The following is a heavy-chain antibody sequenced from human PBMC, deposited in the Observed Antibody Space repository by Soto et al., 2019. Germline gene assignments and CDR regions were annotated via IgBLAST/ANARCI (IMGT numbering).Heavy chain of an antibody. CDR3: ATGGRQWLVTSDFNY. CDR1: GFTFSDYA. V-gene: IGHV3-30*03. D-gene: IGHD6-19*01. J-gene: IGHJ4*02. CDR2: VSHDGRNT. Sequence: VQLVESGGGVVQPGRSLRLSCAASGFTFSDYAMHWVRQAPGKGLEWVAVVSHDGRNTHYADSVKGRFTISRDSSKNTVSLERTSLRAEDTVVYYCATGGRQWLVTSDFNYWGQGALVTVSS.